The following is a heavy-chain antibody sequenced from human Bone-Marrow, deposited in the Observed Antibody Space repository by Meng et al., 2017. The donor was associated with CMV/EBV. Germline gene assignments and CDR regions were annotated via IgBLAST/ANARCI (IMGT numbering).Heavy chain of an antibody. V-gene: IGHV4-34*01. Sequence: SETLSLTCAMYGGSFSGYYWSWIRQSPGEGLEWIGKINHSGATNYNPSLKSRVTISIDTSKNQFSMKLSSVTAADTAVYYCASFSRRLRYFDWRDYWGQGTLVTVSS. CDR3: ASFSRRLRYFDWRDY. CDR2: INHSGAT. CDR1: GGSFSGYY. D-gene: IGHD3-9*01. J-gene: IGHJ4*02.